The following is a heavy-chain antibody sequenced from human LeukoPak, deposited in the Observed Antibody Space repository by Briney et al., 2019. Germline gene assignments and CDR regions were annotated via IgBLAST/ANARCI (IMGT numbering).Heavy chain of an antibody. CDR2: LTESGRT. J-gene: IGHJ4*02. Sequence: SETLSLTCAVYGGSFSGYFWSWIRQPPGKGLEWIGELTESGRTSYNPSLKSRVTIAEDTSKNQFSLRLSSVTAADTAVYYCARWSLRGCSGSPCFDYWGQGTLVTVSS. CDR1: GGSFSGYF. D-gene: IGHD2-15*01. CDR3: ARWSLRGCSGSPCFDY. V-gene: IGHV4-34*01.